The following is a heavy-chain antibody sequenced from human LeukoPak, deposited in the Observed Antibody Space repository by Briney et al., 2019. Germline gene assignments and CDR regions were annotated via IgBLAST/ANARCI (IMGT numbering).Heavy chain of an antibody. CDR3: ARHRGINCSGGSCYGLDAFDI. CDR1: GGSFSGYY. Sequence: SETLSLTCAVYGGSFSGYYWSWIRQPPGKGLEWIGEINHSGSTNYNPSLKSRVTISVDTSKNQFSLKLSSVTAADTAVYYCARHRGINCSGGSCYGLDAFDIWGQGTMVTVSS. J-gene: IGHJ3*02. D-gene: IGHD2-15*01. V-gene: IGHV4-34*01. CDR2: INHSGST.